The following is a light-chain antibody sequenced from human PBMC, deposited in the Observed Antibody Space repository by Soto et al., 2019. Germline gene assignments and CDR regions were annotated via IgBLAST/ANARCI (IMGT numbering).Light chain of an antibody. CDR2: DAY. CDR3: QQYGSSPLT. J-gene: IGKJ4*01. V-gene: IGKV3-20*01. Sequence: IMLPQSPGTLSLSPGERVTLSCRASQRVYSSYLAWYQQKPGQAPRLLIYDAYNRATGIPARFSGSGSRTDFTLTISSLEPEDLSVYFCQQYGSSPLTFGGLTKLDI. CDR1: QRVYSSY.